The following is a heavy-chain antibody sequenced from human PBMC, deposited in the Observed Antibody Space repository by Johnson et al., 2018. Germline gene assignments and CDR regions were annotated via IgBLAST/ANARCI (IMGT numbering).Heavy chain of an antibody. D-gene: IGHD3-16*01. J-gene: IGHJ6*03. CDR2: ISYDGSNK. CDR1: GFTFSSYG. CDR3: AREGGVYYYYYYMDV. V-gene: IGHV3-30*03. Sequence: VQLVESGGGVVQPGRSLRLSCAASGFTFSSYGMHWVRQAPGKGLEWVAVISYDGSNKYYADSVKGRFTISRDNSKNTLYLQMNSLRAEDTAVYYCAREGGVYYYYYYMDVWGKGTTVTVSS.